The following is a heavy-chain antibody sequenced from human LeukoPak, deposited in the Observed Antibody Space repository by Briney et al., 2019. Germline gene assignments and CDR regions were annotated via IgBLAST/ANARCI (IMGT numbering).Heavy chain of an antibody. J-gene: IGHJ4*02. CDR1: GGSISSYY. D-gene: IGHD3/OR15-3a*01. CDR2: IYYSGST. CDR3: ARLSVGTRYYGTFDY. Sequence: SETLSLTCTVSGGSISSYYWSWIRQPPGKGLELIGYIYYSGSTNYNPSLKSRVTISVDTSKNQFSLKLSSVTAAATAVYYCARLSVGTRYYGTFDYWGQGILVTVSS. V-gene: IGHV4-59*08.